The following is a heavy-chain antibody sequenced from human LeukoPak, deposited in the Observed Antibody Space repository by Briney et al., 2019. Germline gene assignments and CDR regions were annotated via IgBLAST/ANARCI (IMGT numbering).Heavy chain of an antibody. CDR3: ARVGYCSGGSCYFTYFQH. D-gene: IGHD2-15*01. Sequence: SETLSLTCAVYGGSFSGYYWSWIRQPPGKGLEWIGEINHSGSTNYNPSLKSRVTISVDTSKNQFSLKLSSVTAADTAVYYCARVGYCSGGSCYFTYFQHWGQGTLVTVSS. CDR1: GGSFSGYY. V-gene: IGHV4-34*01. CDR2: INHSGST. J-gene: IGHJ1*01.